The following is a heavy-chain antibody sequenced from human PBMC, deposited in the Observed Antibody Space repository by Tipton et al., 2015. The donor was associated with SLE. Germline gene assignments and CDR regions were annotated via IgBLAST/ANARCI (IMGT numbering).Heavy chain of an antibody. CDR3: ASPSVVVPAADHDAFDI. V-gene: IGHV3-74*01. D-gene: IGHD2-2*01. CDR1: GFTFSSYW. Sequence: SLRLSCAASGFTFSSYWMHWVRQAPGKGLVWGSRINSDGSSTSYADSVKGRFTISRDNAKNTLYLQMNSLRAEDTAVYYCASPSVVVPAADHDAFDIWGHGTILTLSS. J-gene: IGHJ3*02. CDR2: INSDGSST.